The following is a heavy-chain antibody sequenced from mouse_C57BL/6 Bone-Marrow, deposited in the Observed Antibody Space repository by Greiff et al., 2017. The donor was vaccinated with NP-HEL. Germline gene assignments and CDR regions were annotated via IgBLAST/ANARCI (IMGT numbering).Heavy chain of an antibody. CDR1: GYTFTDYY. D-gene: IGHD1-1*01. V-gene: IGHV1-76*01. CDR2: IYPGSGNT. Sequence: VQLQQSGAELVRPGASVKLSCKASGYTFTDYYINWVKQRPGQGLEWIARIYPGSGNTYYNEKFKGKATLTAEKSSSTAYMQLSSLTSEDSAVYFCARERTITTVVAEDYWGQGTTLTVSS. J-gene: IGHJ2*01. CDR3: ARERTITTVVAEDY.